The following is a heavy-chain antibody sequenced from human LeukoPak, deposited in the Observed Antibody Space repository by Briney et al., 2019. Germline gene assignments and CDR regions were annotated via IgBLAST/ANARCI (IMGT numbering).Heavy chain of an antibody. Sequence: PGGSLRLSCTTSGITFSNSWMSWVRQAPGKGLEWVATIRPDGSEGYYADSVRGRFTISRDNSKNSFYLQMSSLRAEDTAVYYCARGPSPVSEYNWFDPWGQGTLVTVSS. CDR1: GITFSNSW. CDR3: ARGPSPVSEYNWFDP. CDR2: IRPDGSEG. D-gene: IGHD3-10*01. V-gene: IGHV3-7*01. J-gene: IGHJ5*02.